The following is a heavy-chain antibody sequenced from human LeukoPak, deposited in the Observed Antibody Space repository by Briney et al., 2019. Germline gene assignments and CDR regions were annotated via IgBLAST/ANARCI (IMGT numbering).Heavy chain of an antibody. J-gene: IGHJ6*02. CDR1: DFTVSDNY. V-gene: IGHV3-53*01. CDR3: ARVSGFSRGMDV. D-gene: IGHD6-25*01. CDR2: ISSGGST. Sequence: GGSLRLSCAASDFTVSDNYMSWVRQAQGKGLEWVSVISSGGSTYYTDSVRGRFTISTDNSKNTLYLQMNSLRAEDTAVYYCARVSGFSRGMDVWGQGTTVTVSS.